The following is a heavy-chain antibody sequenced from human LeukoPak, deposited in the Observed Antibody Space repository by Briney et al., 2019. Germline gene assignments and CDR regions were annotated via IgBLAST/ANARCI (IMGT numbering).Heavy chain of an antibody. V-gene: IGHV3-74*01. CDR1: GFTCSTYA. CDR2: INSDGSST. J-gene: IGHJ4*02. CDR3: ARWKSLKGTFDY. D-gene: IGHD1-7*01. Sequence: GGSLRLSCAASGFTCSTYAMNWVRQAPGKGLVWVSRINSDGSSTSYADSVKGRFTISRDNSKNTLYLQMNSLRAEDTAVYYCARWKSLKGTFDYWGQGTLVTVSS.